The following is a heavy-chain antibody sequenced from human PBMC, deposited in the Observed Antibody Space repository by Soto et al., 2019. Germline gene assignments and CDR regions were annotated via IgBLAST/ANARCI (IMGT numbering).Heavy chain of an antibody. CDR3: ARDGKGVGATGY. Sequence: GASVKVSCKASGGTFSSYAISWVRQAPGQGLEWMGXXXXXXGTANYAQKFQGRVTITADKSTSTAYMELSSLRSEDTAVYYCARDGKGVGATGYWGQGTLVTVSS. V-gene: IGHV1-69*06. D-gene: IGHD1-26*01. CDR2: XXXXXGTA. CDR1: GGTFSSYA. J-gene: IGHJ4*02.